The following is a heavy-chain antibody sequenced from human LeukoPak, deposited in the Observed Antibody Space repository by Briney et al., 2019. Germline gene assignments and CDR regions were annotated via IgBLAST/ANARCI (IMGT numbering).Heavy chain of an antibody. Sequence: GASVKVSCKASGGTFSSYAISWVRQAPGQGLEWMGRIIPILGIANYAQKFQGRVTITADKSTSTAYMELSSLRSEDTAVYYCARGIGYYDSSGYIDYWGQGTLVTVSS. CDR2: IIPILGIA. CDR1: GGTFSSYA. V-gene: IGHV1-69*04. CDR3: ARGIGYYDSSGYIDY. J-gene: IGHJ4*02. D-gene: IGHD3-22*01.